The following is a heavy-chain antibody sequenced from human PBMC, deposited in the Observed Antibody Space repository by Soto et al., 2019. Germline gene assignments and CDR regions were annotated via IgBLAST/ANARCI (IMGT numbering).Heavy chain of an antibody. Sequence: SETLSLTCTVSGGSISSYYWSWIRQPPGKGLEWIGYIYYSGSTNYNPSLKSRVTISVDTSKNQFSLKLSSVTAADTAVYYCARARTGGYETYYFDYWGQGTLVTVSS. V-gene: IGHV4-59*01. J-gene: IGHJ4*02. CDR2: IYYSGST. CDR3: ARARTGGYETYYFDY. D-gene: IGHD5-18*01. CDR1: GGSISSYY.